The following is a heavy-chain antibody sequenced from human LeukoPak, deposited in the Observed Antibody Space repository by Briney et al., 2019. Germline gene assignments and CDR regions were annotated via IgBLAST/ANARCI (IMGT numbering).Heavy chain of an antibody. CDR2: INHSEST. CDR3: ARGVTVTTQNWFDP. Sequence: PSETLTLTCAVYGGSFSGYYWSWIRQPPGKGLEWIGEINHSESTNYNPSLKSRVTISVDTSKNQFSLKLSSVTAADTAVYYCARGVTVTTQNWFDPWGQGTLVTVSS. J-gene: IGHJ5*02. D-gene: IGHD4-17*01. CDR1: GGSFSGYY. V-gene: IGHV4-34*01.